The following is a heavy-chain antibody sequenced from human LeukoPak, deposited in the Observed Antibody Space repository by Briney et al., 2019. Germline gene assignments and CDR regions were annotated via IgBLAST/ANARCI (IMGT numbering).Heavy chain of an antibody. CDR3: TRPHVDGGYYYHQY. D-gene: IGHD3-22*01. J-gene: IGHJ4*02. V-gene: IGHV3-23*01. CDR2: VIGSGKST. Sequence: GGSLRLSCAASGFTFSSYAMSWVRQAPGKGLEWVSGVIGSGKSTFYADSVKGRFTVSRDNSRNTLYLQMSSLRVEDTAVYYCTRPHVDGGYYYHQYWGQGTLVTVSS. CDR1: GFTFSSYA.